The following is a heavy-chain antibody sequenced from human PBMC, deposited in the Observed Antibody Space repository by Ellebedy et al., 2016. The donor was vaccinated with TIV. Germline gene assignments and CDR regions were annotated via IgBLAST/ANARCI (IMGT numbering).Heavy chain of an antibody. D-gene: IGHD3-10*01. CDR2: ISGSGGST. Sequence: GGSLRLXXAASGFTFSSYAMSWVRQAPGKGLEWVSAISGSGGSTYYADSVKGRFTISRDNSKNTLYLQMNSLRAEDTAVYYCAKRAADPLSVDYWGQGTLVTVSS. CDR1: GFTFSSYA. CDR3: AKRAADPLSVDY. V-gene: IGHV3-23*01. J-gene: IGHJ4*02.